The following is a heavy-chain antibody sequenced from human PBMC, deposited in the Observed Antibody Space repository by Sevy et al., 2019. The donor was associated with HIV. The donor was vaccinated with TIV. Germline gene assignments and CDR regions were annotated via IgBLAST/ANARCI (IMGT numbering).Heavy chain of an antibody. CDR3: ARVAQDYYGSGSYYRGHFDY. Sequence: ASVKVSCKASGGTFSSYAMSWVRQAPGQGLEWMGGIIPIFGTANYAQKFQGRVTITADESTSTAYMELSSLRSEDTAVYYCARVAQDYYGSGSYYRGHFDYWGQGTLVTVSS. J-gene: IGHJ4*02. CDR2: IIPIFGTA. D-gene: IGHD3-10*01. V-gene: IGHV1-69*13. CDR1: GGTFSSYA.